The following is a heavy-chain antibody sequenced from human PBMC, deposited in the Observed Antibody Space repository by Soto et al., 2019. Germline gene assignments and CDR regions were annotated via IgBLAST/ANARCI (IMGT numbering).Heavy chain of an antibody. Sequence: ASVKVSCKASGFTFTNSAMQWVRQARGQSPEWIGWIVVGSGNTKYSQKFQGRVTITRDTSASTAYMELSSLRSEDTAVYYCASQDYYDSSGYIYWGQGTLVTVSS. CDR3: ASQDYYDSSGYIY. J-gene: IGHJ4*02. D-gene: IGHD3-22*01. CDR2: IVVGSGNT. V-gene: IGHV1-3*01. CDR1: GFTFTNSA.